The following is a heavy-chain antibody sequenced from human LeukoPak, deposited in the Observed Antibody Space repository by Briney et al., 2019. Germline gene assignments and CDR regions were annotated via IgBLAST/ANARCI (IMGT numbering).Heavy chain of an antibody. CDR2: IYTSGST. CDR3: AREAMVRGANFDY. D-gene: IGHD3-10*01. CDR1: GGSICSYY. Sequence: SETLSLTCTVSGGSICSYYWSWVWQPPRKGLEWGGRIYTSGSTNYNPSLKSRVTMSVDTSKNKFSLKLSSVTAADTAVYYCAREAMVRGANFDYWGQGTLVTVSS. V-gene: IGHV4-4*07. J-gene: IGHJ4*02.